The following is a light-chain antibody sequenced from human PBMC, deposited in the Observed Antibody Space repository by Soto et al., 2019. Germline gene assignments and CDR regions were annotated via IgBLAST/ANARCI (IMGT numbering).Light chain of an antibody. Sequence: EIVMTQSPATLSVSPGERATLSCRASQSVSSNLAWYQQKPGQAPRLLIYGASTRATGITARFSGSGSGTEVTLTISSLQSEDFAVYCCQQYNNWWTVGQGTKVEIK. V-gene: IGKV3-15*01. CDR1: QSVSSN. CDR2: GAS. J-gene: IGKJ1*01. CDR3: QQYNNWWT.